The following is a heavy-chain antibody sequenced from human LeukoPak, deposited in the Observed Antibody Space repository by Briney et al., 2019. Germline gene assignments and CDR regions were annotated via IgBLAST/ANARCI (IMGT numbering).Heavy chain of an antibody. V-gene: IGHV6-1*01. J-gene: IGHJ4*02. CDR1: GDSVSSNSAA. Sequence: SQTLSLTCAISGDSVSSNSAAWNWIRQSPSRGLVCLGRTYYRSKWYNDYAVSVKSRRTIDPDTSKNQFSLQLNSVTPEDTAVYYCARDRRDFWSATSGFDYWGQGTLVTVSS. D-gene: IGHD3-3*01. CDR2: TYYRSKWYN. CDR3: ARDRRDFWSATSGFDY.